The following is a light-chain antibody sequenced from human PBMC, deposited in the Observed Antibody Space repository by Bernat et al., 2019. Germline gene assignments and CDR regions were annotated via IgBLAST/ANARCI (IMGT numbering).Light chain of an antibody. Sequence: QSALTQPPSASGSPGQSVTISCIGTSSDVGGYNYVSWYQQHPGKAPKLMIFQVNKRPSGVPDRFSGAKSGTSASLAIIGLRSEDEADYYCATWDDSLSGRVFGGGTKLTVL. CDR3: ATWDDSLSGRV. CDR1: SSDVGGYNY. J-gene: IGLJ3*02. CDR2: QVN. V-gene: IGLV2-8*01.